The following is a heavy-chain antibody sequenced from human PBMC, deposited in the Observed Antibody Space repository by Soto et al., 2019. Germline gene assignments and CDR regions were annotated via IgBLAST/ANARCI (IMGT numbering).Heavy chain of an antibody. J-gene: IGHJ3*02. CDR1: SGSISSSNW. CDR2: IYHSGST. Sequence: SETLSLTCAVSSGSISSSNWWSWVRQPPGKGLEWIGEIYHSGSTNYNPSLKSRVTISVDKSKNQFSLKLSSVTAADTAVYYCARDQEYCSGGSCYPDAFDIWGQGTMVTVSS. D-gene: IGHD2-15*01. V-gene: IGHV4-4*02. CDR3: ARDQEYCSGGSCYPDAFDI.